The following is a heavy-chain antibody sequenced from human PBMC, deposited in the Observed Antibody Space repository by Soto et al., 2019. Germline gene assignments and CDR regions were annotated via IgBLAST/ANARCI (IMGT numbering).Heavy chain of an antibody. Sequence: AGGSLILSCGAYGFTVSSRYMSWVRQAPGRGLEWVSVIYSGGNTYYADSVKGRFTISRDNSKNTLYLQMKSLRVEDTAVYFCAREAWFNFWRGPGWLGPSGQGTLVTLSS. CDR3: AREAWFNFWRGPGWLGP. CDR2: IYSGGNT. D-gene: IGHD3-3*01. V-gene: IGHV3-66*01. J-gene: IGHJ5*02. CDR1: GFTVSSRY.